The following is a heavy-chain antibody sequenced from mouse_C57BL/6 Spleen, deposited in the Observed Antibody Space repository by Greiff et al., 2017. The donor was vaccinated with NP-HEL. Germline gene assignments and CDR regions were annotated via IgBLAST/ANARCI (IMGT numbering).Heavy chain of an antibody. V-gene: IGHV5-17*01. CDR2: ISSGSSTI. D-gene: IGHD1-1*01. J-gene: IGHJ2*01. Sequence: EVKLMESGGGLVKPGGSLKLSCAASGFTFSDYGMHWVRQAPEKGLEWVAYISSGSSTIYYADTVKGRFTISRDNADNTLFLQMTRLRSDDTAMYYCAMIRYYYGSLDYWGQGTTLTVAS. CDR1: GFTFSDYG. CDR3: AMIRYYYGSLDY.